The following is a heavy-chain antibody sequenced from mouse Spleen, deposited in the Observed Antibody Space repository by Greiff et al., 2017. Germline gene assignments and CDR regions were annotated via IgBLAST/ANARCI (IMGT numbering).Heavy chain of an antibody. CDR1: GYTFTSYW. J-gene: IGHJ1*01. V-gene: IGHV1-5*01. CDR2: IYPGNSDT. D-gene: IGHD1-1*01. CDR3: TRRFTTVVATEYFDV. Sequence: EVQLQQSGTVLARPGASVKMSCKTSGYTFTSYWMHWVKQRPGQGLEWIGAIYPGNSDTSYNQKFKGKAKLTAVTSASTAYMELSSLTNEDSAVYYCTRRFTTVVATEYFDVWGAGTTVTVSS.